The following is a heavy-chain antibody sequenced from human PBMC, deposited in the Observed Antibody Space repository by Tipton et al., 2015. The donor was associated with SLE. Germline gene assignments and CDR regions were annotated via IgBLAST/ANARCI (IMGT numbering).Heavy chain of an antibody. CDR2: IIPIFATA. D-gene: IGHD2-15*01. Sequence: QVQLVQSGPEVKKPGSSVKVSCRASGGTFSSYGFSWVRQAPGQGLEWMGGIIPIFATANYAQKFQGRVTITTDESTSTVYMELSSLRSDDTAVYYCARVLSALGQYWYFDLWGRGSLVTVSS. CDR1: GGTFSSYG. CDR3: ARVLSALGQYWYFDL. J-gene: IGHJ2*01. V-gene: IGHV1-69*01.